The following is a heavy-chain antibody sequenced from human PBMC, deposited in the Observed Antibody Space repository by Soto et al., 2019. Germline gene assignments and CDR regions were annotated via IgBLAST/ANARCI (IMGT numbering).Heavy chain of an antibody. CDR1: GFTFSNYG. D-gene: IGHD1-1*01. J-gene: IGHJ6*02. V-gene: IGHV3-30*18. CDR2: ISYDGNNK. Sequence: QVQLVESGGGVVQPGRSLRLSCAASGFTFSNYGMHWVRQAPGKGLEWVAVISYDGNNKYYADSVKGRFTISRDNSKNTLYVQMNSLRAEDTAVYYCAKVMAANNWNDGRFYYYYGMDVWGQGTTVTVSS. CDR3: AKVMAANNWNDGRFYYYYGMDV.